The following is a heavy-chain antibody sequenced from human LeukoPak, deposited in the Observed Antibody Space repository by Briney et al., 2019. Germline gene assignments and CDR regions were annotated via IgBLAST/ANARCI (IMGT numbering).Heavy chain of an antibody. D-gene: IGHD6-13*01. CDR3: ARSRDRYSSSWYDGSDAFDI. CDR1: GGTISSYY. CDR2: VYYSGNT. Sequence: SETLSLTCAVSGGTISSYYWSWIRQPPGKGLEWIGYVYYSGNTNFNPSLKSRVTILMDTSKNQFSLKLSSVTAADTAVYYCARSRDRYSSSWYDGSDAFDIWGQGTMVTVSS. V-gene: IGHV4-59*12. J-gene: IGHJ3*02.